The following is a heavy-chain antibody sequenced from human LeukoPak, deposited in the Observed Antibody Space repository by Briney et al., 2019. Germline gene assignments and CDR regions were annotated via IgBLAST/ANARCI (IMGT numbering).Heavy chain of an antibody. Sequence: ASVKVSCRASGGTFSSYAISWVRQAPGQGLEWMGIINPSGGSTSYAQKFQGRVTMTRDTSTSTVYMELSSLRSEDTAVYYCARSSDSSGYALTQYYFDYWGQGTLVTVSS. V-gene: IGHV1-46*01. CDR1: GGTFSSYA. CDR3: ARSSDSSGYALTQYYFDY. J-gene: IGHJ4*02. CDR2: INPSGGST. D-gene: IGHD3-22*01.